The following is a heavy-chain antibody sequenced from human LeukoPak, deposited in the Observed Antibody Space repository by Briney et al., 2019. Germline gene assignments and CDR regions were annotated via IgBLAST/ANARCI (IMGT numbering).Heavy chain of an antibody. V-gene: IGHV1-2*02. J-gene: IGHJ3*02. CDR2: INPNSGGT. CDR3: ARGGIAVVRGAFDI. Sequence: ASVKVSCKASGYTFTGYYMHWVRQAPGQGLEWMGWINPNSGGTNYAQKFQGRVTMTRDTSISTAYMELSRLKSDDTAVYYCARGGIAVVRGAFDIWGQGTMVTVSS. CDR1: GYTFTGYY. D-gene: IGHD6-19*01.